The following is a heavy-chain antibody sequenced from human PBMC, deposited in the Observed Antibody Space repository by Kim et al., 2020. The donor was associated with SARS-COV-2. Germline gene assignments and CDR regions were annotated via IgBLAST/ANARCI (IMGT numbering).Heavy chain of an antibody. J-gene: IGHJ4*02. V-gene: IGHV1-69*13. D-gene: IGHD2-2*01. CDR2: CTPIFGTA. CDR1: GGTFSSYA. CDR3: ARGAVPAVASVYFDY. Sequence: SVKVSCKASGGTFSSYAIIWVRHAPGQGLEWMGRCTPIFGTANYAQKVKGGVTITADASTSTAYMELSSLRSEDTAVYYCARGAVPAVASVYFDYWGQGTLVTVSS.